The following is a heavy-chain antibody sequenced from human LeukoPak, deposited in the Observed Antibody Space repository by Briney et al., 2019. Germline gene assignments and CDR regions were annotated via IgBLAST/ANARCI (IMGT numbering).Heavy chain of an antibody. D-gene: IGHD4-23*01. CDR3: ARGGNSNLNWFDP. J-gene: IGHJ5*02. CDR1: GYSFTTYW. V-gene: IGHV5-51*01. CDR2: IYPSDSDT. Sequence: GESLKISCKGSGYSFTTYWIGWVRQMPGKGLEWLGIIYPSDSDTKYSPSFQGQVTISADKSISTAYLQWSSLKASDTAMYYCARGGNSNLNWFDPWGQGTLVTVSS.